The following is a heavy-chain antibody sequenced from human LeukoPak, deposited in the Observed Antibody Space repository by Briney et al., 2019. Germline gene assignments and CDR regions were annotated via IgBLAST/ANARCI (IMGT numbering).Heavy chain of an antibody. V-gene: IGHV4-38-2*02. Sequence: PSETLSLTCTVSGYSISSGYYWGWIRQPPGKGLEWIGSIYHSGSTYYNPSLKSRVTISVDTSKNQFSLKLSSVTAADTAVYYCARERGTLAVAGDAVDIWGQGTMVTVS. J-gene: IGHJ3*02. CDR2: IYHSGST. CDR3: ARERGTLAVAGDAVDI. CDR1: GYSISSGYY. D-gene: IGHD6-19*01.